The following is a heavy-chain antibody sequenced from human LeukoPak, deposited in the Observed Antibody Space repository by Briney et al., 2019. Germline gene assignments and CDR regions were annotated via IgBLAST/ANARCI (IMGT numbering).Heavy chain of an antibody. CDR2: ISGSGGST. CDR3: AKDQGIQLWLKYFQH. V-gene: IGHV3-23*01. Sequence: PGGSLRLSCAASGFTFSSYAMSWVRQAPGKGLEWVSAISGSGGSTYYADSVKGRFTISRDNSKNTLYLQMNSLRAEDTAVYYCAKDQGIQLWLKYFQHWGQGTLVTVSS. D-gene: IGHD5-18*01. CDR1: GFTFSSYA. J-gene: IGHJ1*01.